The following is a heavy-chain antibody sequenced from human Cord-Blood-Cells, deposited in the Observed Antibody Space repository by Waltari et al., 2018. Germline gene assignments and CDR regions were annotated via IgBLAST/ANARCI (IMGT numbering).Heavy chain of an antibody. CDR1: GYTFTRYD. V-gene: IGHV1-8*01. CDR3: ARVRPYGKAYNWNDVWWVDP. D-gene: IGHD1-1*01. CDR2: MNPNSGNT. J-gene: IGHJ5*02. Sequence: GAEVKKPGASVKVSCKASGYTFTRYDINWVRQATGQGLEWMGWMNPNSGNTGYAQKFQGRVTMTRNTSISTAYMELSSLRSEDTAVYYGARVRPYGKAYNWNDVWWVDPWGQGTLVTVSS.